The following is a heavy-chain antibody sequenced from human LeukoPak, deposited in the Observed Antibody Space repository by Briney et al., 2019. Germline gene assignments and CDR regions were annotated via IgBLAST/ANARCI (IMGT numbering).Heavy chain of an antibody. Sequence: GGSLRLSCAVSGFAFGSEAMSWVRQSPARGLEWVASISPGGGTTYYADYVKGRFTISRDNSNNTLYVQMNSLRAEDTAVYFCAKAIPRNWNDPYYYYGMDVWGQGATVTVSS. V-gene: IGHV3-23*01. CDR3: AKAIPRNWNDPYYYYGMDV. D-gene: IGHD1-20*01. CDR1: GFAFGSEA. J-gene: IGHJ6*02. CDR2: ISPGGGTT.